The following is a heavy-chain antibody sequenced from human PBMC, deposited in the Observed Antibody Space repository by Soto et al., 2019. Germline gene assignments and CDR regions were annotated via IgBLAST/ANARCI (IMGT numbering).Heavy chain of an antibody. V-gene: IGHV3-30*18. J-gene: IGHJ4*02. Sequence: QVQLVESGGGVVQPGRSLRLSCAASGFTFSSYGMHWVRQAPGKGLEWVAVISYDGSNKYYADSVKGRFTISRDNSKNTRYLQMNSLRAEDTAVYYCAKEKGARIQLWFDYWGQGTLVAVSS. CDR1: GFTFSSYG. CDR2: ISYDGSNK. CDR3: AKEKGARIQLWFDY. D-gene: IGHD5-18*01.